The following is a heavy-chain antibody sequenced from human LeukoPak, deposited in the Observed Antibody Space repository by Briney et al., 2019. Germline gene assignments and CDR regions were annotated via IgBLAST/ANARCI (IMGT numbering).Heavy chain of an antibody. CDR2: TYYSGST. V-gene: IGHV4-59*01. CDR3: ARDDCSGGSCYLPSGYFDL. Sequence: PSETLSLTCTVSGGSISSYYWSWIRQPPGKGLGWIGYTYYSGSTNYNPSLKSRVTISVDTSKHQFSLKLSSVTAADTAVYYCARDDCSGGSCYLPSGYFDLWGRGTLVTVSS. D-gene: IGHD2-15*01. CDR1: GGSISSYY. J-gene: IGHJ2*01.